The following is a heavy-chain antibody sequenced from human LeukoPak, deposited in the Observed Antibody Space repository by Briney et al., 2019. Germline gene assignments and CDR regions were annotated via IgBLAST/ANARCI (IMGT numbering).Heavy chain of an antibody. CDR2: ISSSSSYI. CDR3: ARTTYCSSTSCSTHNFDY. V-gene: IGHV3-21*01. J-gene: IGHJ4*02. CDR1: GLTFSIYS. Sequence: GGSLSLFCAASGLTFSIYSMKWARQARGKGLECGSSISSSSSYIYYADSVKGRFTISRHNAKNSLYLQLNSLRAEDTAVYYCARTTYCSSTSCSTHNFDYWGQGTLVTVSS. D-gene: IGHD2-2*01.